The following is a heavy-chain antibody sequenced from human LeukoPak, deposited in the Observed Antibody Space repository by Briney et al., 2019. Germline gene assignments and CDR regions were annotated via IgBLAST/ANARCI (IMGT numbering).Heavy chain of an antibody. CDR1: GYTFTGYY. V-gene: IGHV1-2*02. J-gene: IGHJ4*02. CDR2: INPNSGGT. Sequence: ASVKVSCKASGYTFTGYYMHWVRQAPGQGLECMGWINPNSGGTNYAQKFQGRVTMTRDTSIRTAYMEVSRLRSGDTAVYYCARSPDILTGENFDYWGQGTLVTVSS. CDR3: ARSPDILTGENFDY. D-gene: IGHD3-9*01.